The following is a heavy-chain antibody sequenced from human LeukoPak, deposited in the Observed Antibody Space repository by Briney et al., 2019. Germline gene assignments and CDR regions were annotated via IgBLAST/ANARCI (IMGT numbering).Heavy chain of an antibody. CDR3: AKGGRTSCYTCRFES. CDR2: IYSGGST. CDR1: GFTVSSNY. V-gene: IGHV3-66*01. D-gene: IGHD2-2*02. Sequence: PGGSLRLSCAASGFTVSSNYMSWVRQAPGKGLEWVSVIYSGGSTYYADSVKGRFTISRDNSKNTLYLQMNSLRAEDTALYYCAKGGRTSCYTCRFESWGQGTLVTVSS. J-gene: IGHJ5*01.